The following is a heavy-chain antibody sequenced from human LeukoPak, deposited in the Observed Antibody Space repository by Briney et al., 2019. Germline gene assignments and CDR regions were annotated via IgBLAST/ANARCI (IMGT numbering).Heavy chain of an antibody. CDR1: GFTFSSYA. Sequence: GGSLRLSCAASGFTFSSYAMHWVRQAPGKGLEWVAVISYDGSNKYYADSVKGRFTISRDNSKNTLYLQMNSLRAEDTAVYYCARDPVVSYGSGSYYPNWFDPWGQGTLVTVSS. V-gene: IGHV3-30-3*01. CDR3: ARDPVVSYGSGSYYPNWFDP. CDR2: ISYDGSNK. J-gene: IGHJ5*02. D-gene: IGHD3-10*01.